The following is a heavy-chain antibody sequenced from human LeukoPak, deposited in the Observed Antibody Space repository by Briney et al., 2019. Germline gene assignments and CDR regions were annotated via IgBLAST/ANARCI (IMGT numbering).Heavy chain of an antibody. J-gene: IGHJ3*01. CDR1: GGSISSSSYY. CDR2: IYYSGST. Sequence: PSETLSLTCTVSGGSISSSSYYWGWIRQPPGKGLEWIGSIYYSGSTYYNPSLKSRVTISVDTSKNQFSLKLSSVTAADTAVYYCAGFRRHSSDYRPLDAFDFWGQGTMVTISS. D-gene: IGHD3-22*01. V-gene: IGHV4-39*01. CDR3: AGFRRHSSDYRPLDAFDF.